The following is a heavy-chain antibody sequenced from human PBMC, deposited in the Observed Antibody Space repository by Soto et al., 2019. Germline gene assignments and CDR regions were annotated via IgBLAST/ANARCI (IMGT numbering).Heavy chain of an antibody. V-gene: IGHV1-69*02. D-gene: IGHD6-6*01. CDR3: GRGWESTAQTWGFGDS. Sequence: QVQLVQSGAEVKKPGSSVKVSCKASGGTFSRYTITWVRQAPGQGLEWLGRIIPIFGVTNYAQKFQDRVTITEGGSTPTAYMVLSRLRFGETAVYYWGRGWESTAQTWGFGDSWGQGTLVTVSP. J-gene: IGHJ4*02. CDR1: GGTFSRYT. CDR2: IIPIFGVT.